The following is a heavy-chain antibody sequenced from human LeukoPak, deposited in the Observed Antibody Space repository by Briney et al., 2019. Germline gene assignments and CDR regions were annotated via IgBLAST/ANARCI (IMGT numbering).Heavy chain of an antibody. CDR1: GFTFDDYA. J-gene: IGHJ5*02. CDR2: ISGDGGST. Sequence: PGGSLRLSCAASGFTFDDYAMHWVRQAPGKGLEWVSLISGDGGSTYYADSVKGRFTISRDNSKNSLYLQMNSLRTEDTALCYCAKDPYPVVAAKFNWFDPWGQGTLVTVSS. D-gene: IGHD2-15*01. V-gene: IGHV3-43*02. CDR3: AKDPYPVVAAKFNWFDP.